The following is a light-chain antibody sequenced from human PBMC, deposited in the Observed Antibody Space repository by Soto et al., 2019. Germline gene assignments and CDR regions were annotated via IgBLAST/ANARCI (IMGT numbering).Light chain of an antibody. CDR3: STSTSSSTLYV. Sequence: NHPVYGYGAPGQALRIFCTGTSRDVGGYNYVSWYQQHPGKAPKLMIYDVSNRPSGVSNRFSGSKSGNTASLTISGLQAEDEADYYCSTSTSSSTLYVFGTGTKVTVL. J-gene: IGLJ1*01. CDR1: SRDVGGYNY. V-gene: IGLV2-14*01. CDR2: DVS.